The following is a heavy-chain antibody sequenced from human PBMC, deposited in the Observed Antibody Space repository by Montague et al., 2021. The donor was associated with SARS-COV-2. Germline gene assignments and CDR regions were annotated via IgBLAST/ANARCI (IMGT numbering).Heavy chain of an antibody. D-gene: IGHD3-3*01. V-gene: IGHV3-49*04. CDR3: TSLDFWSGYYFAY. Sequence: SLRLSCSASGFTFGDYAMSWVRQAPGKGLEWVGFIRSKAYGGTTEYAASVKGRFTISRDDSKSIAYLQMNSLKTEDTAVYHCTSLDFWSGYYFAYWGQGTLVTVSS. J-gene: IGHJ4*02. CDR1: GFTFGDYA. CDR2: IRSKAYGGTT.